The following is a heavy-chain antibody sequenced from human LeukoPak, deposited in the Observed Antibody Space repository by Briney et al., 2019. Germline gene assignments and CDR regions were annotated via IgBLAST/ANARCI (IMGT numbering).Heavy chain of an antibody. J-gene: IGHJ4*02. Sequence: GGSLRLSCAASGFTLSSYEMHWVRQTPGKGLEWVSYISNTGSTIYYADSVKGRFSISRDNAKNSLYLQMNSLRAEDTAVYYCARDSYSTGWYVRTWDCWGQGTLVTVSS. V-gene: IGHV3-48*03. CDR1: GFTLSSYE. CDR3: ARDSYSTGWYVRTWDC. CDR2: ISNTGSTI. D-gene: IGHD6-19*01.